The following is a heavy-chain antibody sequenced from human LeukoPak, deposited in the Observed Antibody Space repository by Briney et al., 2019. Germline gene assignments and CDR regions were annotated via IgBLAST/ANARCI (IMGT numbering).Heavy chain of an antibody. CDR1: GFTFSSYS. CDR2: IKQDGSEK. Sequence: PGGSLRLACAASGFTFSSYSMSWVRQAPGKGLEWVANIKQDGSEKYYVDSVKGRFTISRDNAKNSLSLQMNSLRGEDTAVFYCARDHLTFGGVIYYWGQGTLVTGSS. V-gene: IGHV3-7*01. CDR3: ARDHLTFGGVIYY. D-gene: IGHD3-16*02. J-gene: IGHJ4*02.